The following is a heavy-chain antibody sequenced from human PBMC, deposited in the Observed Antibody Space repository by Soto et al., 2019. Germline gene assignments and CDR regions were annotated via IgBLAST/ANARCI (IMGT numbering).Heavy chain of an antibody. CDR2: IWYDGSNK. Sequence: QVQLVESGGGVAQPGRSLRLSCAASGFTFSSYGMHWVRQAPGKGLEWVAVIWYDGSNKYYADSVKGRFTISRDNSKNTVYLRMNGLRAEDTAVYYCARGVLKDYYYYYGMDVWGQGTTVTVSS. D-gene: IGHD2-8*01. V-gene: IGHV3-33*01. J-gene: IGHJ6*02. CDR1: GFTFSSYG. CDR3: ARGVLKDYYYYYGMDV.